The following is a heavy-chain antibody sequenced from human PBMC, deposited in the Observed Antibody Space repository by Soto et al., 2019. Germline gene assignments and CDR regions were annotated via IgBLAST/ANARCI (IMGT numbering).Heavy chain of an antibody. CDR1: GYTLTELS. CDR3: ATGGVDTAMASFDY. CDR2: FDPEDGET. Sequence: QVQLVQSGAEVKKPGASVTVSCKVSGYTLTELSMHWVRQAPGKGLEGMVGFDPEDGETIYAQKFLGRVTMTDDTSTDTAYIELSSLRSEDTAVYYCATGGVDTAMASFDYWGQGTLVTVSS. V-gene: IGHV1-24*01. D-gene: IGHD5-18*01. J-gene: IGHJ4*02.